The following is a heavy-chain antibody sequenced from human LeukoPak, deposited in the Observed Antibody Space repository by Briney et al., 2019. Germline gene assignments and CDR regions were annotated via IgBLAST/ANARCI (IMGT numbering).Heavy chain of an antibody. CDR1: GYTFTSYY. CDR2: INPSGGST. CDR3: ARVAAAADTDY. V-gene: IGHV1-46*01. J-gene: IGHJ4*02. D-gene: IGHD6-13*01. Sequence: ASVKVSCKASGYTFTSYYMHWVRQAPGQGLEWLGIINPSGGSTSYAQKFQGRVTMTRDTSTSTVYMELSSLRSEDTAVYYCARVAAAADTDYWGQGTLVTVSS.